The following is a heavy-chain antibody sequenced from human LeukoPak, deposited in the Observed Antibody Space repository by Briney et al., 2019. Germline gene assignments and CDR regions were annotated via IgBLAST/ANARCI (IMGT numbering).Heavy chain of an antibody. Sequence: PSETLSLTCIVSGGSISSYHWSWIRQPPGKGLEWMGYIYYSGSTNYNPSLKSRVTISVDTSKNQFSLKLSSVTAADTAVYYCARASLRYDYVWGSGGAFDIWGQGTMVTVSS. D-gene: IGHD3-16*01. J-gene: IGHJ3*02. CDR3: ARASLRYDYVWGSGGAFDI. V-gene: IGHV4-59*01. CDR1: GGSISSYH. CDR2: IYYSGST.